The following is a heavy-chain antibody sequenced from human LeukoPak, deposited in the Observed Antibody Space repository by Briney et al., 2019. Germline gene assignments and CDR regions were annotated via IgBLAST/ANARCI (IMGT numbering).Heavy chain of an antibody. CDR1: GGSFSGYY. CDR2: INHSGST. Sequence: SETLSLTCAVYGGSFSGYYWSWIRQPPGKGLEWIGEINHSGSTNYNPSLKSRVTISVDTSKNQFSLKLSSVTAADTAVYYCARRVVVVPAAKAFDYWGQGTLVTVSS. V-gene: IGHV4-34*01. D-gene: IGHD2-2*01. CDR3: ARRVVVVPAAKAFDY. J-gene: IGHJ4*02.